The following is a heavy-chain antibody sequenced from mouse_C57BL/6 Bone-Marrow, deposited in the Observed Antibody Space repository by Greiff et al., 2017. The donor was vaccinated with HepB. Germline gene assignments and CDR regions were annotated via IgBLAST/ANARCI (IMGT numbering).Heavy chain of an antibody. CDR3: TRWYYYGSSPYWYFDV. V-gene: IGHV1-15*01. CDR1: GYTFTDYE. CDR2: IDPETGGT. J-gene: IGHJ1*03. D-gene: IGHD1-1*01. Sequence: QVQLQQSGAELVRPGASVTLSCKASGYTFTDYEMHWVKQTPVHGLEWIGAIDPETGGTAYNQKFKGKAILTADKSSSTAYMELRSLKSEDSAVYYCTRWYYYGSSPYWYFDVWGTGTTVTVSS.